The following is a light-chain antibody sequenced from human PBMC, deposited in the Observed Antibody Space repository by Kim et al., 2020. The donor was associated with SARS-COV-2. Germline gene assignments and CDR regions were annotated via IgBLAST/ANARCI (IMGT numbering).Light chain of an antibody. CDR1: QSVLSRSDNRDY. J-gene: IGKJ1*01. CDR2: WAS. CDR3: QQHYSVPRT. Sequence: DIVMTQSPDSLSVSLGETATIRCKSSQSVLSRSDNRDYLVWYQQKLGQPPKLLICWASIRESGVPERFSGSGSGTDFTLTITNLQAEDAAVYFCQQHYSVPRTFGQGTKVDIK. V-gene: IGKV4-1*01.